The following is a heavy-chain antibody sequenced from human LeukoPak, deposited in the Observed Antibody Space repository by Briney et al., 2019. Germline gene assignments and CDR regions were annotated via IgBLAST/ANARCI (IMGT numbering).Heavy chain of an antibody. D-gene: IGHD3-16*01. V-gene: IGHV3-13*04. CDR3: ARTSKVTSVMDI. CDR1: GFTFSSYD. Sequence: GGSLRLSCAASGFTFSSYDMHWVRQATGKGLEWGSAIDTAGNTFYPGSVKGRFTISRENAKDSLYLQMNNVRAGDTALYFCARTSKVTSVMDIWGQGTMVTVSS. J-gene: IGHJ3*02. CDR2: IDTAGNT.